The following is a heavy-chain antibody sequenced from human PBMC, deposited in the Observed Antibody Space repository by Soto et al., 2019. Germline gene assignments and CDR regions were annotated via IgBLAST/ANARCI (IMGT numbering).Heavy chain of an antibody. J-gene: IGHJ2*01. Sequence: GXSVKVSCNTSGYTFTSYYMHLVRQAPGQGLECMGIINPSGGSTSYAQKLQGRVTMTRDTSTSTVYMELSRLRSEDTAVYYCARDRSSSWYGRYFDLWGRGTLVTVSS. CDR2: INPSGGST. CDR3: ARDRSSSWYGRYFDL. V-gene: IGHV1-46*01. CDR1: GYTFTSYY. D-gene: IGHD6-13*01.